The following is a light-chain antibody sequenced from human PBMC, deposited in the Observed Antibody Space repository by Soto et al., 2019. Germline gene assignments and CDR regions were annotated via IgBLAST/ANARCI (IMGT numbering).Light chain of an antibody. CDR3: QHRMNWPLT. CDR1: QSVGTF. CDR2: DAS. Sequence: EIVLTQSPATLSLSPGERATLSCRASQSVGTFFAWYQQKPGQAPRLLIYDASNRATGIPARFSGSGSGTDFTLTISSLEPEDFAVYYCQHRMNWPLTFGQGTRLEIK. V-gene: IGKV3-11*01. J-gene: IGKJ5*01.